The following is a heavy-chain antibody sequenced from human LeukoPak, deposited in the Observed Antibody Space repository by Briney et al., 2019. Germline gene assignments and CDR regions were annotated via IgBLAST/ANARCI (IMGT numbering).Heavy chain of an antibody. V-gene: IGHV3-21*01. CDR2: ISSSSSYI. CDR3: ARQVVVVAALFDY. J-gene: IGHJ4*02. Sequence: GGSLRLSCAASGFTFSSYGMNWVRQAPGKGLEWVSSISSSSSYIYYADSVKGRFTISRDNAKNSLYLQMNSLRAEDTAVYYCARQVVVVAALFDYWGQGTLVTVSS. D-gene: IGHD2-15*01. CDR1: GFTFSSYG.